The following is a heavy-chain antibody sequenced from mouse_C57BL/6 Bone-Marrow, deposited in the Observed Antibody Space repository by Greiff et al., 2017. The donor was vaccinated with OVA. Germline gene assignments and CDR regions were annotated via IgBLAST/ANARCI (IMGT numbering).Heavy chain of an antibody. CDR2: IRSKSNNYAT. CDR3: VRQRYGNPFAY. V-gene: IGHV10-1*01. J-gene: IGHJ3*01. Sequence: DVKLVESGGGLVQPKGSLKLSCAASGFSFNTYAMNWVRQAPGKGLEWVARIRSKSNNYATYYADSVKDRFTISRDDSESMLYLQMNNLKTEDTAMYYCVRQRYGNPFAYWGQGTLVTVSA. D-gene: IGHD2-10*02. CDR1: GFSFNTYA.